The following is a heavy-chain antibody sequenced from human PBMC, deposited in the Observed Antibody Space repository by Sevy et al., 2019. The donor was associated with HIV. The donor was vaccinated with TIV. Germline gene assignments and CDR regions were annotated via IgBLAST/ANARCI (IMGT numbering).Heavy chain of an antibody. J-gene: IGHJ6*02. CDR3: ARARHVLLWFGELTTYYYGMDV. Sequence: GGSLRLSCAASGFTFSSYEMNWVRQAPGKGLEWVSYISSSGSAIYYADSVKGRFTISRDNARNSLYLQMNSLRAEEMAVYYCARARHVLLWFGELTTYYYGMDVWGQGTTVTVSS. D-gene: IGHD3-10*01. CDR2: ISSSGSAI. V-gene: IGHV3-48*03. CDR1: GFTFSSYE.